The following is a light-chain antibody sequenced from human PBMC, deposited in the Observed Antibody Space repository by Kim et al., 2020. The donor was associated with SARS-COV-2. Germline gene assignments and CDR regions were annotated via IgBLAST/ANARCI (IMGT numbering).Light chain of an antibody. CDR3: QVWDSSSSHVV. CDR2: DDT. CDR1: NIGSKR. Sequence: APGRTATITCGGSNIGSKRVHWYQQKPGQAPVLVVYDDTDRPSGIPERFSGSNSGNTATLSISRVEAGDEADYYCQVWDSSSSHVVFGGGTQLTVL. J-gene: IGLJ3*02. V-gene: IGLV3-21*03.